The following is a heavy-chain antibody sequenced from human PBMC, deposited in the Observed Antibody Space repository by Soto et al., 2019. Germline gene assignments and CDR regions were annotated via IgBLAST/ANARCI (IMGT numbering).Heavy chain of an antibody. CDR2: MYQSERT. D-gene: IGHD2-15*01. CDR3: ARARYCSGGSCYSDY. J-gene: IGHJ4*02. CDR1: GASISSGGYS. Sequence: QLQLQESGSGLVKPSQTLSLTCAVSGASISSGGYSWSWIRQPPGKGLAWIGYMYQSERTYYKSSLKSRVNKAVDRYKNQFALKLSSVTAADTAMYCCARARYCSGGSCYSDYWGQGILVTVSS. V-gene: IGHV4-30-2*01.